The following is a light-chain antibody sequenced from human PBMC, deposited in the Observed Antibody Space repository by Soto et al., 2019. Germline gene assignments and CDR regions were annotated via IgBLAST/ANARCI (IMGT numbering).Light chain of an antibody. V-gene: IGKV1-39*01. CDR2: GAS. CDR1: QSISNY. CDR3: QQSYSTPRT. J-gene: IGKJ1*01. Sequence: DIQMTQSPSSLSASVGDRVTITCRASQSISNYLNCYQQKPGKAPKLLIYGASNLQSGVPSRFSGSGSGTDFTLTISSLQPEDFATYYCQQSYSTPRTFGQGTKVEIK.